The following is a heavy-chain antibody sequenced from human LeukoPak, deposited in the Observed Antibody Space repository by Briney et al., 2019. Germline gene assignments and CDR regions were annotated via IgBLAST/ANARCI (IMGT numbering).Heavy chain of an antibody. J-gene: IGHJ4*02. CDR2: IYPGDSDT. CDR3: ARRGEAMDPFDY. Sequence: GESLKISCKDSGYSFTSYWIGWVRQMPRKGLEWMGIIYPGDSDTRYSPSFQRQVTISADKSINTAYLQWSSLKASDTAIYYCARRGEAMDPFDYWGQGTLVTVSS. D-gene: IGHD5-18*01. CDR1: GYSFTSYW. V-gene: IGHV5-51*01.